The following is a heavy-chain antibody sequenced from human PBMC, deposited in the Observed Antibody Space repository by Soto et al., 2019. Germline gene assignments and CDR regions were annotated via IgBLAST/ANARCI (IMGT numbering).Heavy chain of an antibody. J-gene: IGHJ4*02. V-gene: IGHV4-39*01. CDR2: MFFTGST. CDR1: AAAFTNTSYY. CDR3: ARLRSSYAGSYYGGGFFDH. Sequence: SETLSLTCSVSAAAFTNTSYYWGWIRQPPGKGPEWIGSMFFTGSTYYNPSLKSRVTMSADTSKSQFSLKLTSVTAADTAVYFCARLRSSYAGSYYGGGFFDHWGRGTPVTVSS. D-gene: IGHD4-4*01.